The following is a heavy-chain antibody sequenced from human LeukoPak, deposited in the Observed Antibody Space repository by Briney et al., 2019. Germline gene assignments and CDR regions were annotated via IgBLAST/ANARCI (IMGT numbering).Heavy chain of an antibody. CDR1: GFSVSSNY. CDR3: ARHWEL. V-gene: IGHV3-53*01. J-gene: IGHJ4*02. Sequence: GGSLRLSCAASGFSVSSNYMSWVRQAPGKGLEWVALIYSDETTYYADSVKGRFTTSRDNSKSTLYLQMNSLRAEDTAVYYCARHWELRGQGTLVTVSS. D-gene: IGHD1-26*01. CDR2: IYSDETT.